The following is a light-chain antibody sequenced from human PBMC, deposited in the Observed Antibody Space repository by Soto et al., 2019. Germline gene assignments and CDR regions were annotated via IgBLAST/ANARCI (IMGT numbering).Light chain of an antibody. CDR1: SSDVGGYNY. CDR3: CSYAGTVV. V-gene: IGLV2-23*01. J-gene: IGLJ2*01. CDR2: EGS. Sequence: QSVLTQPASVSGSPGQSITISCTGTSSDVGGYNYVSWYQQHPGKAPKLVIYEGSKRPSGVSNRFSGSKSGNTASLTISGLQAEDEADYYCCSYAGTVVFGGGTKLTVL.